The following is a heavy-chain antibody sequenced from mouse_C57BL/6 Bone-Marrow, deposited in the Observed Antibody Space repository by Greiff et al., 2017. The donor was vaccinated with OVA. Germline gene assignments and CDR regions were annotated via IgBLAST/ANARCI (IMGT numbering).Heavy chain of an antibody. CDR2: IYPGDGDT. Sequence: VQLVESGAELVKPGASVKISCKASGYAFSSYWMNWVKQRPGKGLEWIGQIYPGDGDTNYNGKFKGKATLTADKSSSTAYMQLSSLTSEDSAVYFCARREAGYGSSYVFAYWGQGTLVTVSA. CDR3: ARREAGYGSSYVFAY. V-gene: IGHV1-80*01. J-gene: IGHJ3*01. CDR1: GYAFSSYW. D-gene: IGHD1-1*01.